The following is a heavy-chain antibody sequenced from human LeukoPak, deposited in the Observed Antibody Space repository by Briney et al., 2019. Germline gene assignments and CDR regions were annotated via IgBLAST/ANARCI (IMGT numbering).Heavy chain of an antibody. CDR2: IYYSGST. CDR1: GGSISSSSYY. J-gene: IGHJ1*01. CDR3: ARDGSTVVTPYGLDYFQH. D-gene: IGHD4-23*01. V-gene: IGHV4-39*02. Sequence: PSETLSLTCTVSGGSISSSSYYWGWIRQPPGKGLEWIGSIYYSGSTYYNPSLKSRVTISVDTSKNQFSLKLSSVTAADTAVYYCARDGSTVVTPYGLDYFQHWGQGTLVTVSS.